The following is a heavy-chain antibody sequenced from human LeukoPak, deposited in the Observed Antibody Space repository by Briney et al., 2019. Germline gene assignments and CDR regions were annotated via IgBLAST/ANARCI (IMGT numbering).Heavy chain of an antibody. CDR3: ARGLFITIFGEFDY. V-gene: IGHV1-2*02. D-gene: IGHD3-3*01. CDR2: INPNSGGT. CDR1: GYTFTGYY. J-gene: IGHJ4*02. Sequence: ASVKVSCKASGYTFTGYYMHWVRQAPGQGLEWMGWINPNSGGTNYAQKFQGRVTMTRDTSISTAYMELSRLRSDDTAVYYCARGLFITIFGEFDYWGQGTLVTVSS.